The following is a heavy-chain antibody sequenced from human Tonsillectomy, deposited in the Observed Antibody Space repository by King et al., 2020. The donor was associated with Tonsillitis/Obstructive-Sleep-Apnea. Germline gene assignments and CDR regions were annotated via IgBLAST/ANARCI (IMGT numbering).Heavy chain of an antibody. CDR1: GFTFDDYA. V-gene: IGHV3-9*01. CDR3: VKVSXVFAWXSYRPFDI. CDR2: ISWNSGNI. Sequence: QLVQSGGGLVQPGRSLRLSCAASGFTFDDYAMHWVRQAPGKGLEWVSGISWNSGNIDYADSAKGRFTIARDNAKNFLYLQMNSLRAEDTAWYYCVKVSXVFAWXSYRPFDIWGQGTMVTVSS. D-gene: IGHD3-16*02. J-gene: IGHJ3*02.